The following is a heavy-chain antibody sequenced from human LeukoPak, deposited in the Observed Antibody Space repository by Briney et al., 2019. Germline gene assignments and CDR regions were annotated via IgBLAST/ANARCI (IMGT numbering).Heavy chain of an antibody. D-gene: IGHD6-19*01. CDR1: GFTFDDYA. CDR2: ISWNSGSI. Sequence: GGSLRLSCAASGFTFDDYAMHWVRQAPGKGLEWVSGISWNSGSIGYADSVKGRFTISRDNAKNSLYLQMNSLRAEDTALYYCAKDYSSGSLNNPFDYWGQGTLVTVSS. CDR3: AKDYSSGSLNNPFDY. V-gene: IGHV3-9*01. J-gene: IGHJ4*02.